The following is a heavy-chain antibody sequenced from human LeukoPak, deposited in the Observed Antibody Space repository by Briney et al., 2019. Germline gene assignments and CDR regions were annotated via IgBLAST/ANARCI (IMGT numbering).Heavy chain of an antibody. CDR1: GYSFTSYW. D-gene: IGHD4-23*01. V-gene: IGHV5-51*01. CDR2: IYPGDSDT. J-gene: IGHJ3*02. CDR3: ARVADYGGNSGGFDI. Sequence: KNGESRKISCKGSGYSFTSYWIGWVRQMPGKGLEWMGIIYPGDSDTRYSPSFQGQVTISADKSISTAYLQWSSLKASDTAMYYCARVADYGGNSGGFDIWGQGTMVTVSS.